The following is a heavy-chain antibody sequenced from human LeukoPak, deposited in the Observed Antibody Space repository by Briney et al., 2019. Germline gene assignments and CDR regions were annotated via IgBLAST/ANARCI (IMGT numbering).Heavy chain of an antibody. J-gene: IGHJ4*02. D-gene: IGHD3-22*01. V-gene: IGHV1-24*01. CDR2: FDPEDGET. Sequence: ASVKVSRKVSGYTLTELSMHWVRQAPGKGLEWMRGFDPEDGETIYAQKFQGRVTMTVDTSTDTAYMELSSLRSEDTAVYYCAFGRMDSSGYYYGASGGGYYFDYWGQGTLVTVSS. CDR3: AFGRMDSSGYYYGASGGGYYFDY. CDR1: GYTLTELS.